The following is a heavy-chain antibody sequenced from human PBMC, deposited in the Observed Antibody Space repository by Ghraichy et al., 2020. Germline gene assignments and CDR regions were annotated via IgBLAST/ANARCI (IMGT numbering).Heavy chain of an antibody. D-gene: IGHD5-18*01. CDR1: GGSIRSYY. CDR3: ARRGRGYSLYFYGLDI. J-gene: IGHJ6*02. V-gene: IGHV4-59*08. CDR2: VYYNGNT. Sequence: SETLSLTCTVSGGSIRSYYWSWIQHPPGKGLEWIGYVYYNGNTDYSPSLKSRATISVDTSKNQFSLRPTSVTAADTAVYYCARRGRGYSLYFYGLDIWGQGTTVTVSS.